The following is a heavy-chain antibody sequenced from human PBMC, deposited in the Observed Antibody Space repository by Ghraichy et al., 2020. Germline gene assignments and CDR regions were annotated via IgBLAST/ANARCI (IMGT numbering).Heavy chain of an antibody. J-gene: IGHJ5*02. V-gene: IGHV3-23*01. D-gene: IGHD7-27*01. CDR1: GFTFSSHA. Sequence: LSLTCAASGFTFSSHAMSWVRQAPGKGLEWVSSITSGGDTTYSADSVKGRFTVSRDNSQNTLFLQMHSLGAEDTALYFCARETGADWGFYVSWGQGSLVTVSS. CDR3: ARETGADWGFYVS. CDR2: ITSGGDTT.